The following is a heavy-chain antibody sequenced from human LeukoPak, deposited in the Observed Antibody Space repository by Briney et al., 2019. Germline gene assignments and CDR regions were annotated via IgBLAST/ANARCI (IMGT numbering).Heavy chain of an antibody. D-gene: IGHD4-17*01. CDR1: GGSFSGYY. CDR2: INHSGST. CDR3: ARGGDYGDYGGNYYYYGMDV. Sequence: PSETLSLTCAVYGGSFSGYYWSWIRQPPGKGLEWIGEINHSGSTNYNPSLKSRVTISVDTSKNQFSLKLSSVTAADTAVYYCARGGDYGDYGGNYYYYGMDVWGQGTTVTVSS. V-gene: IGHV4-34*01. J-gene: IGHJ6*02.